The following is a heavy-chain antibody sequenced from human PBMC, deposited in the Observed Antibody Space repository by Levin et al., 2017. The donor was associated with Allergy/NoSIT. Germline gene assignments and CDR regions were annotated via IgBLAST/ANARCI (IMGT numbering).Heavy chain of an antibody. J-gene: IGHJ4*02. CDR3: TRDFDRDDF. CDR2: INGDASST. CDR1: GFTFSYHW. Sequence: GGSPRLSCVASGFTFSYHWMHWVRQAPGEGPFWVSRINGDASSTGYADSVRGRFTISRDNAKNTLYLQMNSLRTEDTAVYYCTRDFDRDDFWGQGTLVTVSS. D-gene: IGHD3-9*01. V-gene: IGHV3-74*01.